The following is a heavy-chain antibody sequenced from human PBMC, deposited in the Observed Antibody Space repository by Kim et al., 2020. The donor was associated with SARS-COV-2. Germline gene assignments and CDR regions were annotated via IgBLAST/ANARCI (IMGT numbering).Heavy chain of an antibody. V-gene: IGHV3-30*07. D-gene: IGHD6-19*01. J-gene: IGHJ4*02. CDR3: ARDGGIAVAGTYYFDY. Sequence: DSVKGRFTIARDNSKNTLYLQMNGLRAEDTAVYYCARDGGIAVAGTYYFDYWGQGTLVTVSS.